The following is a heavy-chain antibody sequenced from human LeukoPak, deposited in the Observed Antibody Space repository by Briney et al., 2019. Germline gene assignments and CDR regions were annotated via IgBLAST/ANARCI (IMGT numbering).Heavy chain of an antibody. CDR1: GFPFSSYS. J-gene: IGHJ6*04. Sequence: PGGSLGLSCAASGFPFSSYSINWVRRAPGKGLEWVSSISSSSSYIYYADSVKGRFIISRDNAQNSLYLQMNSLRVEDAAVYYCARDVLGTVPYYYYGMDVWGKGTTVTVSS. V-gene: IGHV3-21*01. CDR3: ARDVLGTVPYYYYGMDV. D-gene: IGHD2-8*02. CDR2: ISSSSSYI.